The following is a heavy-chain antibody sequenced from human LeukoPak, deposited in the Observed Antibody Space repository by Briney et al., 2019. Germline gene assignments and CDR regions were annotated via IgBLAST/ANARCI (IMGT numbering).Heavy chain of an antibody. V-gene: IGHV1-2*02. D-gene: IGHD6-19*01. CDR1: GYTFTGYY. Sequence: GASVKVSCKASGYTFTGYYMHWVRQAPGQGLEWMGWINPNSGGTNYAQKFQGRVTMTRDTSISTAYMELSRLRSDDTAVYYCARAISGLTGYSSGWYENWFDPWGQGTLVTVSS. J-gene: IGHJ5*02. CDR2: INPNSGGT. CDR3: ARAISGLTGYSSGWYENWFDP.